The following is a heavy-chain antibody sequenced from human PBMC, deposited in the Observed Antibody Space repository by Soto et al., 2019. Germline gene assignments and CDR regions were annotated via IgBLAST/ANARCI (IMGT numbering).Heavy chain of an antibody. V-gene: IGHV3-23*01. D-gene: IGHD1-26*01. CDR1: VFPFVANA. CDR3: ATEMGATQGPFDN. CDR2: LSNTGRRT. J-gene: IGHJ4*02. Sequence: PVQSRTLAGVVWVFPFVANAMSWVSQAPGKGLEWVSGLSNTGRRTSYADSVKGRFNISRDNSENTVYLHMNSLRGEDTAVYYCATEMGATQGPFDNWGQGT.